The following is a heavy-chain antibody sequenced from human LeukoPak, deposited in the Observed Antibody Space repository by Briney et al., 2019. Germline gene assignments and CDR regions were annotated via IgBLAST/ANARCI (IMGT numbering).Heavy chain of an antibody. V-gene: IGHV3-9*01. Sequence: PGGSLRLSCAASGFTFDDYAMHWVRQAPGKGLEWVSGISWNSGSIIYVDSVKGRFTISRDNAKNSLYLQMNSLRAEDTAVYYCARVDYDFWSGYYNGPGWYYYYYMDVWGKGTTVTVSS. D-gene: IGHD3-3*01. J-gene: IGHJ6*03. CDR1: GFTFDDYA. CDR3: ARVDYDFWSGYYNGPGWYYYYYMDV. CDR2: ISWNSGSI.